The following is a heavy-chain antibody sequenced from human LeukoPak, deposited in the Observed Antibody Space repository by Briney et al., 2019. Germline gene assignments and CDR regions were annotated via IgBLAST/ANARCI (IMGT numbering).Heavy chain of an antibody. CDR2: IRSKANSYAT. V-gene: IGHV3-73*01. Sequence: GGSLRLSCAASGFTFSGSAMHWVRQASGKGLEWVGRIRSKANSYATAYAASVKGRFTISRDDSKNTAYLQMNSLKTEDTAVYYCTRHEDIVVVPAARYGVDVWGQGTTVTVSS. CDR3: TRHEDIVVVPAARYGVDV. D-gene: IGHD2-2*01. CDR1: GFTFSGSA. J-gene: IGHJ6*02.